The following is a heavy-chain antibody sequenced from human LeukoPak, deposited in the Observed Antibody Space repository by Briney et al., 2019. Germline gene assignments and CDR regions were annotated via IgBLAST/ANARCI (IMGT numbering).Heavy chain of an antibody. CDR1: GGTSSNYG. D-gene: IGHD2-2*01. CDR3: ARSRRVRYCSNISCYAGFFEY. CDR2: IIPIFGKA. Sequence: SVKVSCKASGGTSSNYGIIWVRQAPGQGLEWMGGIIPIFGKANYAQKFQGRVTITADESTSTAYMELSSLRSEDTAVYYCARSRRVRYCSNISCYAGFFEYWGQGTLVTVSS. V-gene: IGHV1-69*01. J-gene: IGHJ4*02.